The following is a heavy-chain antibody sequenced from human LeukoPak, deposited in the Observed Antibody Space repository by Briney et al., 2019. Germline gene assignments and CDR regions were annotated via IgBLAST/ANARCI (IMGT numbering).Heavy chain of an antibody. CDR1: GGSFSGYY. CDR2: INHSGST. V-gene: IGHV4-34*01. CDR3: ARDRRAVAGTWYYYGMDV. D-gene: IGHD6-19*01. J-gene: IGHJ6*02. Sequence: PSETLSLTCAVYGGSFSGYYWSWIRQPPEKGLEWIGEINHSGSTNYNPSLKSRVTISVDTSKNQFSLKLSSVTAADTAVYYCARDRRAVAGTWYYYGMDVWGQGTTVTVSS.